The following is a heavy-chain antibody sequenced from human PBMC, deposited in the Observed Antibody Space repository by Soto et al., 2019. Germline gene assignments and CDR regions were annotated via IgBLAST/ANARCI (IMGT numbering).Heavy chain of an antibody. Sequence: EVQLLESGGGLVQPGGSLRLSCAASGFTFSSYAMSWVRQAPGKGLEWVSAISGSGGSTYYVDSVKGRFTISRDNSKNTLYLQMNSLRAEDTAVYYCAKVVDYYDSSGLDYWGQGTLVTVSS. CDR3: AKVVDYYDSSGLDY. J-gene: IGHJ4*02. CDR2: ISGSGGST. CDR1: GFTFSSYA. V-gene: IGHV3-23*01. D-gene: IGHD3-22*01.